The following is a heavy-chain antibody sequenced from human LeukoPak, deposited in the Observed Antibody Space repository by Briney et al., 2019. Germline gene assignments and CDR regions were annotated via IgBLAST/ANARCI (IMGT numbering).Heavy chain of an antibody. CDR2: TNPNSGGT. D-gene: IGHD3-22*01. Sequence: ASVKVSCKASGYTFTGYYMHWVRQAPGQGLEWMGWTNPNSGGTNYAQKFQGRVTMTRDTSISTAYMELSRLRSDDTAVYYCAGSDYYDSSGSIDYWGQGTLVTVSS. V-gene: IGHV1-2*02. J-gene: IGHJ4*02. CDR1: GYTFTGYY. CDR3: AGSDYYDSSGSIDY.